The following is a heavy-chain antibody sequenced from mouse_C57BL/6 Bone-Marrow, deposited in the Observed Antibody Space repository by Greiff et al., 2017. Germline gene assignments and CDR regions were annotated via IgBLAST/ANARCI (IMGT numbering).Heavy chain of an antibody. CDR2: IDPNSGGT. V-gene: IGHV1-72*01. CDR3: ARSGDYGGLYYYAMDY. CDR1: GYTFTSSW. Sequence: QVHVKQPGAELVKPGASVKLSCKASGYTFTSSWMHWVKQRPGRGLEWIGRIDPNSGGTKYNEKFKSKATLTVDKPSSAAYMQLSSLTSEDSAVYYCARSGDYGGLYYYAMDYWGQGTSVTVSS. D-gene: IGHD2-4*01. J-gene: IGHJ4*01.